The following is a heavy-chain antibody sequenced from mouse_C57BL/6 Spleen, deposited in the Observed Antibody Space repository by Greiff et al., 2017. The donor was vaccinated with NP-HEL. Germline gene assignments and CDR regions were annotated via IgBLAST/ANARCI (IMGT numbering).Heavy chain of an antibody. D-gene: IGHD4-1*01. J-gene: IGHJ2*01. CDR1: GYTFTSYW. V-gene: IGHV1-69*01. CDR3: ARSALTGTVDD. Sequence: VQLQQPGAELVMPGASVKLSCKASGYTFTSYWMHWVKQRPGQGLEWIGEIDPSGSYTNYNQKFKGKSTLTVDKSSSTAYMQRSSLTSEDSAVYYCARSALTGTVDDWGQGTTLTVSS. CDR2: IDPSGSYT.